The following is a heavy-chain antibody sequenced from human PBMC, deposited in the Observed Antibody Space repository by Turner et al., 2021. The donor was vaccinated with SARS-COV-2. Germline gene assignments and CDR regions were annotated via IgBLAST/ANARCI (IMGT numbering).Heavy chain of an antibody. J-gene: IGHJ6*02. V-gene: IGHV3-7*01. CDR3: ARDLMFTAAAPYGMDV. Sequence: GLEWVANIKQDGSEKYYVDSVKGRFTISRDNAKNSLYLQMKSLRAEDTAVYYCARDLMFTAAAPYGMDVWGQGTTVTVSS. D-gene: IGHD6-13*01. CDR2: IKQDGSEK.